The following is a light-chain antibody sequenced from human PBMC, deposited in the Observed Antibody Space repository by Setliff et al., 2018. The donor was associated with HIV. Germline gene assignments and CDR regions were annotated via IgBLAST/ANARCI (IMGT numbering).Light chain of an antibody. CDR3: VSWDDSPV. CDR2: SDH. J-gene: IGLJ3*02. Sequence: SVLTQPPSASGTPGQRVTISCSGSHSNIGTNTVTWYQQLPGTAPKLLIYSDHQRPSGVPDRFSASKSGTSASLAISGLQSEDEADYYCVSWDDSPVFGGGTK. V-gene: IGLV1-44*01. CDR1: HSNIGTNT.